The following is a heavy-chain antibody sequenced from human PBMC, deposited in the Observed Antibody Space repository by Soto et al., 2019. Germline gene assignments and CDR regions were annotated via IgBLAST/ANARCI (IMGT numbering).Heavy chain of an antibody. J-gene: IGHJ4*02. V-gene: IGHV3-20*04. Sequence: GSLRLSCAASGFTFDDYGMSWVRQAPGKGLEWVSGINWNGGSTGYADSVKGRFTISRDNAKNSLYLQMNSLRAEDTALYYCARDSSPEGGTLFDYWGQGTLVTVSS. D-gene: IGHD2-15*01. CDR3: ARDSSPEGGTLFDY. CDR2: INWNGGST. CDR1: GFTFDDYG.